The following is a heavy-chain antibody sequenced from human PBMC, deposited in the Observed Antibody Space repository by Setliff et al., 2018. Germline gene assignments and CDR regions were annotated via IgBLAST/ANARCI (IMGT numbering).Heavy chain of an antibody. CDR3: AKREIIAVTRWFDP. J-gene: IGHJ5*02. CDR1: GFTFSTFA. D-gene: IGHD2-15*01. V-gene: IGHV3-23*01. CDR2: ISGSGSSS. Sequence: PGGSLRLSCAASGFTFSTFAMSWVRQAPGKGLEWVSHISGSGSSSSYADSVKGRFTISRDNAKNTLYLQMNSLRAEDTAVYYCAKREIIAVTRWFDPWGQGTLVTVSS.